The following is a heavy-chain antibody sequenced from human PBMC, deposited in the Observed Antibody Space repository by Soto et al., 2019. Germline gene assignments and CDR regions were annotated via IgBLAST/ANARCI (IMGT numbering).Heavy chain of an antibody. CDR3: AKVIEAVAGDFDY. J-gene: IGHJ4*02. D-gene: IGHD6-13*01. CDR1: GFSLSSYW. V-gene: IGHV3-74*02. Sequence: EVQLVESGGGLVQPGGSLRLSCAASGFSLSSYWMHWVRQAPGKGLVWVSRINSDGSSTSYADSVKGRFTISRDNVKNTQYLTMNSLRAEDTAVYYCAKVIEAVAGDFDYWGQGTLVTVSS. CDR2: INSDGSST.